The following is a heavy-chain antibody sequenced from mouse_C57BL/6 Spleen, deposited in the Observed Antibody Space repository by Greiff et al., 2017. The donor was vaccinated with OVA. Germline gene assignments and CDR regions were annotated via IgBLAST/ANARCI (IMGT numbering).Heavy chain of an antibody. CDR3: ARTGTMVY. CDR1: GYTFTSYW. CDR2: IDPSDSYT. Sequence: QVQLQQPGAELVMPGASVKLSCKASGYTFTSYWMHWVKQRPGQGLEWIGEIDPSDSYTNYNQEFKGKSTLTVDKSSSTAYMQLSSLTSEDSAVYYCARTGTMVYWGQGTTLTVSS. V-gene: IGHV1-69*01. J-gene: IGHJ2*01. D-gene: IGHD4-1*01.